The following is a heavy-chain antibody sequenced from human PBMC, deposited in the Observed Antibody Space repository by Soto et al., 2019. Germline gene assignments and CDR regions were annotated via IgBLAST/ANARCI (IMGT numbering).Heavy chain of an antibody. D-gene: IGHD3-22*01. CDR3: ARDRGETYYYDSSGYYQPPHYYGMDV. CDR2: ISAYNGNT. CDR1: GYTFTSYG. V-gene: IGHV1-18*01. J-gene: IGHJ6*02. Sequence: ASVKVSCKASGYTFTSYGTSWVRQAPGQGLEWMGWISAYNGNTNYAQKLQSRVTMTTDTSTSTAYMELRSLRSDDTAVYYCARDRGETYYYDSSGYYQPPHYYGMDVWGQGTTVTVSS.